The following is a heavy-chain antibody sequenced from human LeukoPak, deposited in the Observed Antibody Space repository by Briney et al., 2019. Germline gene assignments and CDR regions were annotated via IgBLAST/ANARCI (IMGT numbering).Heavy chain of an antibody. CDR2: IRYDGSNK. V-gene: IGHV3-30*02. CDR3: AKDPLRVYTGGGTFDY. Sequence: GRSLRLSCAASGFTFSSYGMHWVRQAPGKGLEWVAFIRYDGSNKYYADSVKGRFTISRDNSKNTLYLQMNSLRAEDTAVYYCAKDPLRVYTGGGTFDYWGQGTLVTVSS. CDR1: GFTFSSYG. J-gene: IGHJ4*02. D-gene: IGHD3-16*01.